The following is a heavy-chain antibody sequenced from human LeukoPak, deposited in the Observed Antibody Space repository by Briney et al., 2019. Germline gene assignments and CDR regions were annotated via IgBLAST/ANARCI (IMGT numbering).Heavy chain of an antibody. V-gene: IGHV4-59*08. CDR3: ARVRGRCSGGSCYPGELDY. D-gene: IGHD2-15*01. CDR1: GGSINNYY. J-gene: IGHJ4*02. CDR2: IYHSGST. Sequence: SETLSLTCTVSGGSINNYYWSWIRQPPGKGLEWIGYIYHSGSTTYNPSLKSRVTISVDTSKNQFSLKLSSVTAADTAVYYCARVRGRCSGGSCYPGELDYWGQGTLVTVSS.